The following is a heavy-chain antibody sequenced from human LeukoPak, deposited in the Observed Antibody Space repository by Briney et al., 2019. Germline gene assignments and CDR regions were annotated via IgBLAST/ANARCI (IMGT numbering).Heavy chain of an antibody. CDR1: GFTVSSNY. CDR2: IYSGGSK. CDR3: ARDLSGREAFDM. Sequence: GGSLGLSCTASGFTVSSNYMSWVRQAPGKGLERGSVIYSGGSKYYPYAVKGRFTISRDSSKNTLYVQMNSLGAEDTAVYYCARDLSGREAFDMWGEGTMVTVSS. J-gene: IGHJ3*02. V-gene: IGHV3-66*01. D-gene: IGHD6-25*01.